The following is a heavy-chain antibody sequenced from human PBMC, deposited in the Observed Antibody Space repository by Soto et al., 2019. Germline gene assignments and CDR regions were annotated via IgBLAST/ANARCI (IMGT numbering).Heavy chain of an antibody. CDR1: GFTFSSRW. CDR2: IKQDENGK. Sequence: EVQLVESGGGLVQPGGSLRLSCEASGFTFSSRWMTWVRQGPGKGLEWVANIKQDENGKDYVDSVKGRFTISRDNAKHSLYLQMNSLRAEDTAVYYCATHDGPAAAGLVLDFWGQGTRVTVSS. D-gene: IGHD6-13*01. V-gene: IGHV3-7*02. CDR3: ATHDGPAAAGLVLDF. J-gene: IGHJ4*02.